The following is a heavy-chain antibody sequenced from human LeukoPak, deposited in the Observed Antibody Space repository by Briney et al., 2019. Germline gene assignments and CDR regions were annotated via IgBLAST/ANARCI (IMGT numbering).Heavy chain of an antibody. CDR1: GGSISSYY. CDR3: ARAGRSSYFDY. CDR2: IYYSGST. Sequence: SETLSLTCTVSGGSISSYYWSWIRQPPGKGLEWIGYIYYSGSTYYNPSLKSRVTISVDTSKNQFSLKLSSVTAADTAVYYCARAGRSSYFDYWGQGTLVTVSS. J-gene: IGHJ4*02. V-gene: IGHV4-59*12.